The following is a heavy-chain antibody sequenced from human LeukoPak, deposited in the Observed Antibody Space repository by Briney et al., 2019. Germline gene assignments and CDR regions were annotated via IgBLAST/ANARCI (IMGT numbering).Heavy chain of an antibody. D-gene: IGHD3-22*01. CDR1: GFTFSSYA. CDR2: ISYDGSNK. Sequence: PGRSLRLSCAASGFTFSSYAMHWVRQAPGKGLVWGAVISYDGSNKYYADSVKGRFTISRDNSKNTLYLQMNSLRAEDTDVYYCAKDQRDDSSGYYYLFDYWGQGTLVTVSS. J-gene: IGHJ4*02. CDR3: AKDQRDDSSGYYYLFDY. V-gene: IGHV3-30-3*01.